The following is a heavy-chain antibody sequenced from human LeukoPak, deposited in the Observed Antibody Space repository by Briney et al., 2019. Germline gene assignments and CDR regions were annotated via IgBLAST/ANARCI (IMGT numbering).Heavy chain of an antibody. J-gene: IGHJ4*02. Sequence: GGSLRLSCAASGFTFSSYAMHWVRQAPGKGLEYVSAISSNGGSTYYANSVKGRFTISRDNSKNTLYLQMGSLRAEDMAVYYCARDRGLRFLEWLFDYWGQGTLVTVSS. D-gene: IGHD3-3*01. V-gene: IGHV3-64*01. CDR2: ISSNGGST. CDR3: ARDRGLRFLEWLFDY. CDR1: GFTFSSYA.